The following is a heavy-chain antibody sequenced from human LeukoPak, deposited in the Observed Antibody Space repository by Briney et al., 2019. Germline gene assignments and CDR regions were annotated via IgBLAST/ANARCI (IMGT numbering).Heavy chain of an antibody. CDR2: IRSKANSYAT. CDR3: TRRMGYCSGGSCYYFDY. V-gene: IGHV3-73*01. Sequence: PGGSLKLSCAASGFTFSGSAMHWVRQASGKGLEGVGRIRSKANSYATAYAASVKGRFTISRDDSKNTAYLQMNSLKTEDTAVYYCTRRMGYCSGGSCYYFDYWGQGTLVTVSS. D-gene: IGHD2-15*01. CDR1: GFTFSGSA. J-gene: IGHJ4*02.